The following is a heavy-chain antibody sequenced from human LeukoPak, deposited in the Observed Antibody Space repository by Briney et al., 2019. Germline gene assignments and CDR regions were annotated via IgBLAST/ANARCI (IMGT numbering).Heavy chain of an antibody. D-gene: IGHD6-13*01. V-gene: IGHV3-21*01. CDR1: GFTFSTYS. CDR3: ARDPGIAAAGTVGYFDY. Sequence: GSLRLSCAASGFTFSTYSMNWVRQAPGKGLEWVSSITSGSSYIYYADSVKGRFTISRDNAKNSLYLQMNSLRAEDTAVYYCARDPGIAAAGTVGYFDYWGQGTLVTVSS. J-gene: IGHJ4*02. CDR2: ITSGSSYI.